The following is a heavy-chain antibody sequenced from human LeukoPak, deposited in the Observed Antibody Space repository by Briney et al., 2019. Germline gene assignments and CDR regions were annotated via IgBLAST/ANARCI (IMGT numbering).Heavy chain of an antibody. D-gene: IGHD2-2*01. CDR1: GYTFTSYY. CDR3: ARPPYCSSTSCYPYFDY. CDR2: INPSGGST. Sequence: GASVKVSCKASGYTFTSYYMHWVRQAPGQGLEWMGIINPSGGSTSYAQKFQGRVTMTRDTSTSTVYMELSSLRSEDTAVYYCARPPYCSSTSCYPYFDYWGQGTLVTVSS. J-gene: IGHJ4*02. V-gene: IGHV1-46*01.